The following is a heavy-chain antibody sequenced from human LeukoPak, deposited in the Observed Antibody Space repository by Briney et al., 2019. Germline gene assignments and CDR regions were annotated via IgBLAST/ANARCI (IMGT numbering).Heavy chain of an antibody. Sequence: PSETLSLTCAVYGGSFGGYYWSWIRQPPGKGLEWIGEINHSGSTNYNPSLKSRVTISVDTSKNQFSLKLSSVTAADTAVYYCARGILPDVWGQGTTVTVSS. CDR1: GGSFGGYY. V-gene: IGHV4-34*01. J-gene: IGHJ6*02. CDR3: ARGILPDV. CDR2: INHSGST. D-gene: IGHD2/OR15-2a*01.